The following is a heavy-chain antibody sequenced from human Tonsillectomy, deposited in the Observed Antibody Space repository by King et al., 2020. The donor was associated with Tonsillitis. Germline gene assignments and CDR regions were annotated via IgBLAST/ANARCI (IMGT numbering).Heavy chain of an antibody. Sequence: VQLVESGGGLVQPGRSLRLSCTSSGFNFAEYAMKWFRQAPGKGLEWVGFIRSKDYGGTTEYAAPMKGRFTISRDDSKSIAYLQMNSLKTEDTAMYYCTATYYYGSGSGYYFDYWGQGTLVTVSS. J-gene: IGHJ4*02. V-gene: IGHV3-49*03. CDR1: GFNFAEYA. CDR3: TATYYYGSGSGYYFDY. D-gene: IGHD3-10*01. CDR2: IRSKDYGGTT.